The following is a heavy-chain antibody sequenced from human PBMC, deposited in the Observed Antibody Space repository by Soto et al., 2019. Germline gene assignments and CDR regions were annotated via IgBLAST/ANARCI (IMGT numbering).Heavy chain of an antibody. CDR2: IYYSGST. CDR3: ARGGDYQILAGYYYYGMYA. J-gene: IGHJ6*02. V-gene: IGHV4-31*03. CDR1: GGSISSGGYY. D-gene: IGHD3-9*01. Sequence: QVQLQESGPGLVKPSQTLSLTCTVSGGSISSGGYYWSWIRQHPGKGLEWMGYIYYSGSTYYNQCPESRVTLSVDTSKNQFSLELSSVTAADTAVYYCARGGDYQILAGYYYYGMYAWGQGTTGTVSS.